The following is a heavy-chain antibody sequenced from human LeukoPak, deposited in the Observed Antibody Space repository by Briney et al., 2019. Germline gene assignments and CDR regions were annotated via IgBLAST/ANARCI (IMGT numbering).Heavy chain of an antibody. V-gene: IGHV1-18*01. CDR2: ISGYNGNT. CDR1: GYAFTSYG. Sequence: ASVKVSCKASGYAFTSYGISWVRQAPGQGLEWMGWISGYNGNTNYAQKLQGRVTMTTDTSTGTAYMELRNLRSDDTAVYYCARLGYSYGLYYFDFWGQGTLVTVSS. D-gene: IGHD5-18*01. CDR3: ARLGYSYGLYYFDF. J-gene: IGHJ4*02.